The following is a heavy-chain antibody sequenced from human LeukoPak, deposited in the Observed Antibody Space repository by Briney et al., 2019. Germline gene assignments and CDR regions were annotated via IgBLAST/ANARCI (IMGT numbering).Heavy chain of an antibody. CDR1: GFTFSSYD. D-gene: IGHD6-13*01. J-gene: IGHJ4*02. V-gene: IGHV3-23*01. CDR3: AARPTNAAEAPSDY. CDR2: ISGSGDST. Sequence: GGSLRLSCAASGFTFSSYDMSWVRQAPGKGLEWVSGISGSGDSTYYADSVKGRFTISRDNSRNTLYLQMNSLRAEDTATYYCAARPTNAAEAPSDYWGQGTLVTVSS.